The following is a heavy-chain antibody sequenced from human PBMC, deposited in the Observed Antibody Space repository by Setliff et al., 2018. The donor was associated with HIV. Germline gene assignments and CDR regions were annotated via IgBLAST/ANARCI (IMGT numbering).Heavy chain of an antibody. CDR2: ISFAGHI. CDR1: GASIRSDRMY. D-gene: IGHD6-19*01. V-gene: IGHV4-61*01. Sequence: LSLTCSVSGASIRSDRMYWSWIRRPPGQRLEWIGFISFAGHINYNPSLSSRVTVSRDTSRNQFSMTLTSVAAADTAVYYCARSFGWGAFNVWGQGTVVTVSS. CDR3: ARSFGWGAFNV. J-gene: IGHJ3*01.